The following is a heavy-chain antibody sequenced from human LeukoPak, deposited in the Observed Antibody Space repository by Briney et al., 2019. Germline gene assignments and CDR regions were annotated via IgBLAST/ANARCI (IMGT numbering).Heavy chain of an antibody. Sequence: GGSLRLSCAASVFTVRGNYMSWVRQAPGKGLEWVANIKQDGSEKNYVDSVKGRFTISRDNAKNSLYLQMNSLRAEDTAVCYCVRDRYGGYDSLYYYYYMDVWGKGTTVTVSS. CDR2: IKQDGSEK. V-gene: IGHV3-7*01. J-gene: IGHJ6*03. D-gene: IGHD5-12*01. CDR1: VFTVRGNY. CDR3: VRDRYGGYDSLYYYYYMDV.